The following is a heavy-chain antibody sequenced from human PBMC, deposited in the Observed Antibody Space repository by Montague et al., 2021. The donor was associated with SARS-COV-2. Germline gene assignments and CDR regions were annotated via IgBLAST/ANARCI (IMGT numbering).Heavy chain of an antibody. CDR3: ARVVVVVVAIGAFDI. CDR2: IYYSGST. D-gene: IGHD2-21*01. V-gene: IGHV4-31*03. J-gene: IGHJ3*02. Sequence: TLSLTCTVSGGSISSGGYYRGWIRQHPGKGLEWIGYIYYSGSTYYNPSLKSRVTISVDTSKNQFSLKLSSVTAADTAVYYCARVVVVVVAIGAFDIWGQGTMVTVSS. CDR1: GGSISSGGYY.